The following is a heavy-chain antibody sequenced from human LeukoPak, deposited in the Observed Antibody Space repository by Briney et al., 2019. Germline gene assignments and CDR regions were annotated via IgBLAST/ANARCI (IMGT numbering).Heavy chain of an antibody. CDR2: ISYDGSNK. Sequence: GRSLRLSCAASGFTFSSYGMRWVRQAPGKGLEWVAVISYDGSNKYYADSVKGRFTISRDNSKNTLYLQMNSLRAEDTAVYYCAKTAFDIWGQGTMVTVSS. J-gene: IGHJ3*02. CDR1: GFTFSSYG. V-gene: IGHV3-30*18. CDR3: AKTAFDI.